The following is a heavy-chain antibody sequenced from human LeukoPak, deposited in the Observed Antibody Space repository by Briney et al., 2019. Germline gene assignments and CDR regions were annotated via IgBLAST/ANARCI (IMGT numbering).Heavy chain of an antibody. CDR3: ARGFRRFDP. V-gene: IGHV4-34*01. CDR2: INHSGST. CDR1: GGSFSGYY. Sequence: SETLSLTCAVYGGSFSGYYWSWIRQPPGKGLEWIGEINHSGSTNYNPSLKSRVTISVDTSKNQISLKLSSVTAADTAVYYCARGFRRFDPWGQGTLVTVSS. J-gene: IGHJ5*02. D-gene: IGHD3-10*01.